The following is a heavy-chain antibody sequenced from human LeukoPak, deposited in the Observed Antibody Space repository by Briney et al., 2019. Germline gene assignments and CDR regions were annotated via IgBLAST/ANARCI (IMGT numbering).Heavy chain of an antibody. D-gene: IGHD4-17*01. Sequence: PSETLSLTCTVSGGSISSYYWSWIRQPPGKGLEWIGYIYYSGSTNYNPSLKSRVTISVDTSKNQFSLKLSSVTAADTAVYYCARDRHPYDYGDFGYFDYWGQGNLVTVSS. J-gene: IGHJ4*02. CDR2: IYYSGST. CDR3: ARDRHPYDYGDFGYFDY. V-gene: IGHV4-59*01. CDR1: GGSISSYY.